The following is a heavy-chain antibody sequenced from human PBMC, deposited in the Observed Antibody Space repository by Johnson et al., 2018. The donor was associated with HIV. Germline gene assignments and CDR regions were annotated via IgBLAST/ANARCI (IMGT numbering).Heavy chain of an antibody. J-gene: IGHJ3*02. D-gene: IGHD6-6*01. V-gene: IGHV3-23*04. CDR3: ARDRRARLPLYSFDI. Sequence: MLLVESGGGLVQPGGSLRLSCVASGLTFSSYGMSWVRQAPGKGPEWVSGISGSGGSTYYADSVKGRFPRSRDNSKSTLFLQMNSLRAEDTAVYYCARDRRARLPLYSFDIWGQGTMVTVSS. CDR1: GLTFSSYG. CDR2: ISGSGGST.